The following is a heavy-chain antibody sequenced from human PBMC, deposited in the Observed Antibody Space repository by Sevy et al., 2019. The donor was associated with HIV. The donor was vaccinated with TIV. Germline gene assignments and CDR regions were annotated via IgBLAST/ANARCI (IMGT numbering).Heavy chain of an antibody. V-gene: IGHV1-69*01. D-gene: IGHD2-15*01. J-gene: IGHJ3*02. CDR2: IIPIFGTA. CDR3: ARDGYCSGGSCSTDAFDI. CDR1: VGTFSSYA. Sequence: ASVKVSCKASVGTFSSYAISWVRQAPGQGLEWMGGIIPIFGTANYAQKFQGRVTITADESTSTAYMELSSLRSEDTAVYYCARDGYCSGGSCSTDAFDIWGQGTMVTVSS.